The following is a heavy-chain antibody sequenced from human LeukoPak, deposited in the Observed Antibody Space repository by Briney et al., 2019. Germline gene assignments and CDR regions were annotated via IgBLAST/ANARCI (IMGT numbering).Heavy chain of an antibody. J-gene: IGHJ1*01. Sequence: SETLSLTCTVSGGSISSGGYYWSWIRQHPGKGLEWIGYIYYSGSTYYNPSLKSRVTISVDTSKNQFSLKLSSVTAADTAVYCCASIAAAGGYLQHWGQGTLVTVSS. V-gene: IGHV4-31*03. D-gene: IGHD6-13*01. CDR3: ASIAAAGGYLQH. CDR2: IYYSGST. CDR1: GGSISSGGYY.